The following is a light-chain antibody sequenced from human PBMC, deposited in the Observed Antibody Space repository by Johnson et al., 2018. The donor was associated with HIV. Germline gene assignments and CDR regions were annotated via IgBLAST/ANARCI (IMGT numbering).Light chain of an antibody. CDR2: DDN. CDR3: GTWDSSLSAIYV. V-gene: IGLV1-51*01. CDR1: SSNIENNY. J-gene: IGLJ1*01. Sequence: QSALTQPPSVSAAPGQKVTISCSGNSSNIENNYVSWYQQLPGTAPKLLIYDDNKRPSGIPDRFSGSQSGTSATLGIPGLLTGEEADYYCGTWDSSLSAIYVFGTGTKVTVL.